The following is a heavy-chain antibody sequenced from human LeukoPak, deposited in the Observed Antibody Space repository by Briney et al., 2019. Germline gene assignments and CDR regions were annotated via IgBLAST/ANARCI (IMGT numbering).Heavy chain of an antibody. J-gene: IGHJ5*02. D-gene: IGHD6-13*01. Sequence: GGSLRLSCAASGFTFSSYSMNWVRQAPGKGLEWVSSICSSSSYIYYADSVKGGFTIARDNAKNSLYLQMNSLRAEDTALYYCARAKVAAAGTVDWFDPWGQGTLVTVSS. CDR3: ARAKVAAAGTVDWFDP. V-gene: IGHV3-21*01. CDR1: GFTFSSYS. CDR2: ICSSSSYI.